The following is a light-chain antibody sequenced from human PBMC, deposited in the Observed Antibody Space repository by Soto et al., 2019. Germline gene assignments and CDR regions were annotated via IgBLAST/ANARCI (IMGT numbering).Light chain of an antibody. CDR2: EVN. CDR3: SSYTSTNYVI. V-gene: IGLV2-14*01. J-gene: IGLJ2*01. CDR1: SSDVGGFDY. Sequence: QSALTQPASVSGSPGQSITISCTGTSSDVGGFDYVSWYQQHPGKAPKLMISEVNNRPSGVSTRFSGSKSDNTASLTISGLQTKDEADYYCSSYTSTNYVIFGGGTKLTVL.